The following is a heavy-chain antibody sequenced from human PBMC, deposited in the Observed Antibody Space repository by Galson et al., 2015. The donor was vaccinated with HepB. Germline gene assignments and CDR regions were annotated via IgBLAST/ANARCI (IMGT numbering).Heavy chain of an antibody. CDR2: ISSSSSYI. CDR3: ARSEKTYYDILTGYSAGPSFDY. Sequence: SLRLSCAASGFTFSSYSMNWVRQAPGKGLEWVSSISSSSSYIYYADSVKGRFTISRDNAKNSLYLQMNSLRAEDTAVYYCARSEKTYYDILTGYSAGPSFDYWGQGTLVTVSS. D-gene: IGHD3-9*01. CDR1: GFTFSSYS. V-gene: IGHV3-21*01. J-gene: IGHJ4*02.